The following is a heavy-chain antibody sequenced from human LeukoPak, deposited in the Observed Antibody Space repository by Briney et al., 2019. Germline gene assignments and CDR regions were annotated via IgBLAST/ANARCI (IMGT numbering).Heavy chain of an antibody. D-gene: IGHD4-17*01. Sequence: SVKVSCKTSGGTLNNSANSWGPQAPGQGLEWLGGIMPLFGTARYAQKFHARVTITKDESTRTVYLELTSLTSDDTAVYYCARDVHGDYGSGWFDPWGEGTLVSVSS. CDR3: ARDVHGDYGSGWFDP. CDR1: GGTLNNSA. CDR2: IMPLFGTA. J-gene: IGHJ5*02. V-gene: IGHV1-69*05.